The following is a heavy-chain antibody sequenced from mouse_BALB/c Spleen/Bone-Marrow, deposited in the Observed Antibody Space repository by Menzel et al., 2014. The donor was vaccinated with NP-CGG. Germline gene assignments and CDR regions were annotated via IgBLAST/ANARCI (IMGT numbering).Heavy chain of an antibody. J-gene: IGHJ4*01. CDR1: GYTFSSYW. D-gene: IGHD4-1*01. CDR3: ARGDWDFAMDY. V-gene: IGHV1-9*01. Sequence: VQLQQSGAELMKPGASVKISCKATGYTFSSYWIEWVKQRPGHGLEWIGEILPGSGNTYFNERFKGRATFTADTSSTTAYMQLSSLTSEDSAVYYCARGDWDFAMDYWGQGTSVTVSS. CDR2: ILPGSGNT.